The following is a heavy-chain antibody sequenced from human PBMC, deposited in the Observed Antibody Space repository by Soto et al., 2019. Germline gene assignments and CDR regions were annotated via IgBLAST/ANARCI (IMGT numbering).Heavy chain of an antibody. CDR3: AKDMGAAAIDY. CDR2: ISWDSVTI. CDR1: GFIFDDFV. J-gene: IGHJ4*02. Sequence: GGSLRLSCSASGFIFDDFVMHWVRRVPGKGLEWVSGISWDSVTIHYADSVKGRFTISRDNAKNSLYLQMNSLRAEDTALYYCAKDMGAAAIDYWGQGALVTVSS. D-gene: IGHD1-26*01. V-gene: IGHV3-9*01.